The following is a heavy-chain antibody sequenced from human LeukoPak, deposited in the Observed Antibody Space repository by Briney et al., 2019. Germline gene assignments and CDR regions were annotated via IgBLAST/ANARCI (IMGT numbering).Heavy chain of an antibody. J-gene: IGHJ4*02. Sequence: PSQTLSLTCTVSGASISSGGYYWNWIRQPPGKGLEWIGYIYYSRSTSYSPSLKSRLTISVVTSKNQFSLKLSSVTAADTAVYYCARDGYNSGYFDYWGQGTLVTVSS. CDR3: ARDGYNSGYFDY. CDR1: GASISSGGYY. V-gene: IGHV4-30-4*01. D-gene: IGHD5-24*01. CDR2: IYYSRST.